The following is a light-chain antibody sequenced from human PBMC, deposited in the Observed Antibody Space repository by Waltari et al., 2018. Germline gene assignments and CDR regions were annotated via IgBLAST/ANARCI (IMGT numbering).Light chain of an antibody. CDR1: SLRSYD. V-gene: IGLV3-19*01. J-gene: IGLJ2*01. Sequence: SSELTQDPAVSVALGQTVGITCQGDSLRSYDSSWYQQKPGQAPVLAINGKNNRPSGIPDRFSGSSSGNTASLTITGAQAEDEADYYCNSRDSSGNHVVFGGGTKLTVL. CDR3: NSRDSSGNHVV. CDR2: GKN.